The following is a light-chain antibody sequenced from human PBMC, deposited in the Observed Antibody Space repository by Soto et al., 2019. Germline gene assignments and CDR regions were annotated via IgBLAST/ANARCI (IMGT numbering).Light chain of an antibody. CDR2: VES. V-gene: IGKV3-20*01. CDR3: QQYGHSPT. J-gene: IGKJ1*01. CDR1: QRISSNY. Sequence: EMVLTQSPGTLSLSPGERATLSCRASQRISSNYVAWYHQKPGQAPRLLLYVESSMATGIPNRFSGSGSGTDFTLTSSRLEPEDFAVFYCQQYGHSPTFGQGTKVEIK.